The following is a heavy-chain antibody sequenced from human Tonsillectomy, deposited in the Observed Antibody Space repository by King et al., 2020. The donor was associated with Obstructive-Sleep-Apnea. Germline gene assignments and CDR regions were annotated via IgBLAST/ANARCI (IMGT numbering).Heavy chain of an antibody. CDR3: AREAYSSGWYHLDY. CDR2: IYSGGST. D-gene: IGHD6-19*01. Sequence: VQLVESGGGLVQPGGSLRLSCAASGFTVSTNYMNWVRQAPGRGLEWVSVIYSGGSTYYADSVKGRFIISRDNSKNTLYLQMNSLRAEDTAVYYCAREAYSSGWYHLDYWDQGALVTVSS. J-gene: IGHJ4*02. CDR1: GFTVSTNY. V-gene: IGHV3-66*01.